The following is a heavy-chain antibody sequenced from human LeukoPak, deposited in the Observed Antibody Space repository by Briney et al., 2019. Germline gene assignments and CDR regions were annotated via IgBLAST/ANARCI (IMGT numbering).Heavy chain of an antibody. V-gene: IGHV3-30*04. CDR2: ISHDVKTT. CDR3: ARDSYYDSSVFDY. D-gene: IGHD3-22*01. J-gene: IGHJ4*02. Sequence: SGGSLRLSCVASGFSFSDSVIHWVRQAPGKGLEWVAVISHDVKTTYYADSVKGRFTISRDNAKNSLYLQMNSLRAEDTAVYYCARDSYYDSSVFDYWGQGTLVTVSS. CDR1: GFSFSDSV.